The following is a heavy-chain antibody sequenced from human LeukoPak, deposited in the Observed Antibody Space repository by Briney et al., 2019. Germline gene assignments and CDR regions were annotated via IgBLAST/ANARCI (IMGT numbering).Heavy chain of an antibody. Sequence: GGSLRLPCAASGFTFSSYSMNWVRQAPGKGLEWVSYISSSSSTIYYADSVKGRFTISRDNAKNSLYLQMNSLRAEDTAVYYCARVGVAGNFDYWGQGTLVTVSS. CDR3: ARVGVAGNFDY. D-gene: IGHD6-19*01. CDR2: ISSSSSTI. V-gene: IGHV3-48*04. CDR1: GFTFSSYS. J-gene: IGHJ4*02.